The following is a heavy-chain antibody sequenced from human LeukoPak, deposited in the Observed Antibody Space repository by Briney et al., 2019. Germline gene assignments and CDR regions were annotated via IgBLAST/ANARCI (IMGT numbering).Heavy chain of an antibody. CDR1: GGTFTNYA. D-gene: IGHD3-22*01. V-gene: IGHV1-69*13. CDR3: ARWDAHYHEGDNWFDP. J-gene: IGHJ5*02. Sequence: SVKVSCKASGGTFTNYAITWVRQAPGHGLEWMGGIVPGFDTTDYAQRFQDRLIITADESTTTAYMELSSLRSEDTAMYYCARWDAHYHEGDNWFDPWGQGTLVTVSS. CDR2: IVPGFDTT.